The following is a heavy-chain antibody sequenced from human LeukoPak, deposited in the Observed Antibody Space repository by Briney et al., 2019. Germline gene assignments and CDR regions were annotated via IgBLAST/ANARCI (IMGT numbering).Heavy chain of an antibody. CDR3: ARDYAARRGRGHLDY. CDR1: GFTFNSYS. D-gene: IGHD6-6*01. J-gene: IGHJ4*02. V-gene: IGHV3-21*01. CDR2: ITSSSDYI. Sequence: PGAPLRLSCAASGFTFNSYSMNWVRQAPGKGMEWLSSITSSSDYIYYADSVKGRFTISRDNAKNSLFFQMNSLRAEDAAVYYCARDYAARRGRGHLDYWGQGTLVTVSS.